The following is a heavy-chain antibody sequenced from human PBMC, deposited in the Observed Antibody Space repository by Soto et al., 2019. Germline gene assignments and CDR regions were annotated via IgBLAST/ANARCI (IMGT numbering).Heavy chain of an antibody. CDR2: ITWNSGTR. CDR1: GFTFYEYA. V-gene: IGHV3-9*01. J-gene: IGHJ4*02. D-gene: IGHD3-16*01. CDR3: AKDGGGYAYNYELDS. Sequence: GGSLRLSCAASGFTFYEYAMHWVRQVPGKGLEWVSGITWNSGTRGYADSVKDRFTISRDNAKNSLYLEMTSLRPEDTAFYHCAKDGGGYAYNYELDSWGQGTLVTVSS.